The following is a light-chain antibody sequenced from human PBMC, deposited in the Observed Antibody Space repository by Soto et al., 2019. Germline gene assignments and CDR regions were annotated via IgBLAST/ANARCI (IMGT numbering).Light chain of an antibody. CDR1: QSVSSSF. CDR2: GAS. J-gene: IGKJ1*01. Sequence: EIVLTQSPGTLSLSPGERATLSCRASQSVSSSFLAWYQQKPGHAPRLLIYGASSRATGIPHRFSGSGSGTDFTLTISRLEPEDFAVYYCQQRSTWSPTFGQGTKVEIK. CDR3: QQRSTWSPT. V-gene: IGKV3D-20*02.